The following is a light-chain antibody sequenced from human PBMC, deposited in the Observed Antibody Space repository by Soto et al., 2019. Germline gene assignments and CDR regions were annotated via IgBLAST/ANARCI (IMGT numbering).Light chain of an antibody. CDR3: AAWDDSLSGVV. J-gene: IGLJ2*01. V-gene: IGLV1-47*01. CDR1: SYNIGSNY. Sequence: QFVLTQPPSAYGTPGQRVTISCSGSSYNIGSNYVYWYQQLPGTAPKLLIYRNNQRPSGVPDRFSGSKSGTSASLAISGLRSEDEADYYCAAWDDSLSGVVFGGGTKLTV. CDR2: RNN.